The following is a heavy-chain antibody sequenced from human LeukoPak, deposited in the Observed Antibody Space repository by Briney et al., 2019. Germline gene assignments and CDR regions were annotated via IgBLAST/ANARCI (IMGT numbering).Heavy chain of an antibody. Sequence: ASVKVSCKASGYTFTSYYMHWVRQAPGQGLKGMGIINPSGDSTTYAQKFQGRVTMTRDTSTSTVYMELSSLRSEDTAVYYCARDGAVGYDFWSGYPLYYWGQGTLVTVSS. D-gene: IGHD3-3*01. V-gene: IGHV1-46*01. J-gene: IGHJ4*02. CDR3: ARDGAVGYDFWSGYPLYY. CDR2: INPSGDST. CDR1: GYTFTSYY.